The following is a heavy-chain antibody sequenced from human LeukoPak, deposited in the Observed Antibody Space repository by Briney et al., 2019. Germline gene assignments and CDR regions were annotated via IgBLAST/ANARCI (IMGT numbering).Heavy chain of an antibody. J-gene: IGHJ6*04. CDR1: GFTVSSNY. CDR3: AKDAGSSSAGYYYFLDV. CDR2: LYSGGST. Sequence: GGSLRLSCAASGFTVSSNYMSWVRQAPGKGLEWVSVLYSGGSTYYADSVKGRFTISRDNSKNALYLQMNSLRAEDTAVYYCAKDAGSSSAGYYYFLDVWGKGATVTVSS. D-gene: IGHD6-6*01. V-gene: IGHV3-53*01.